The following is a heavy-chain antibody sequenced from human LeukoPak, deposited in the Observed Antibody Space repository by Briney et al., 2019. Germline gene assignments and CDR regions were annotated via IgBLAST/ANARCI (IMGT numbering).Heavy chain of an antibody. CDR1: GFTFSGYG. CDR2: IRYDGGNK. CDR3: AKGVYYMDV. J-gene: IGHJ6*03. V-gene: IGHV3-30*02. Sequence: PGGSLRLSCAASGFTFSGYGMHWVRQAPGKGLEWVAFIRYDGGNKYYADSVKGRFTISRDNSKNTLYLQMNSLRGEDTAVYYCAKGVYYMDVWGKGTTVTVSS.